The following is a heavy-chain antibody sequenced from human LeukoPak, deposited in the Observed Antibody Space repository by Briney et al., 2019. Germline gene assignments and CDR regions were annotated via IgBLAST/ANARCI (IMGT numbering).Heavy chain of an antibody. J-gene: IGHJ4*02. D-gene: IGHD6-19*01. CDR2: IRGDNGNT. Sequence: AASVKVSCKASGYTFSNYGISWVRQAPGQGLEWVGWIRGDNGNTNYAQKLQGRVTMTTDTSTSTAYMELRSLRSDDTAVYYCARDDSSGWCDSGFDYWGQGTLVTVSS. V-gene: IGHV1-18*01. CDR3: ARDDSSGWCDSGFDY. CDR1: GYTFSNYG.